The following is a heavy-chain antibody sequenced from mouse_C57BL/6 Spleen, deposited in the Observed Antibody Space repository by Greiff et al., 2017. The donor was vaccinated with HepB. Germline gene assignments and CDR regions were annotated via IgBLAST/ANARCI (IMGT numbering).Heavy chain of an antibody. Sequence: QVQLQQPGAELVRPGSSVKLSCKASGYTFPSYWLQWVKQRPIQGLEWSGNIDPSDSETHFNQKFKDQAKLTVDKSSSTAYMQLSSLTSADSAVYYCARGGPMVTTNFDYWGQGTTLTVSS. CDR1: GYTFPSYW. V-gene: IGHV1-52*01. D-gene: IGHD2-3*01. CDR2: IDPSDSET. CDR3: ARGGPMVTTNFDY. J-gene: IGHJ2*01.